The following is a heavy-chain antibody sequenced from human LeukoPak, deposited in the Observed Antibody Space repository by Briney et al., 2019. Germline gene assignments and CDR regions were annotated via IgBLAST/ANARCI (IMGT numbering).Heavy chain of an antibody. Sequence: GGSLRLSCAASGFTFSSYAMHWVRQAPGKGLEWVAVISYDGSNKYYADSVKGRFTISRDNSKNTLYLQMNSLRAEDTAVYYCARESRGGDYEEGFDYWGQGTLVTVSS. CDR3: ARESRGGDYEEGFDY. CDR1: GFTFSSYA. V-gene: IGHV3-30-3*01. D-gene: IGHD4-17*01. J-gene: IGHJ4*02. CDR2: ISYDGSNK.